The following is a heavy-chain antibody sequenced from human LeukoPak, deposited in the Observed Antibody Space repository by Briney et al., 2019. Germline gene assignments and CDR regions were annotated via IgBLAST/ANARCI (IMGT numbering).Heavy chain of an antibody. CDR3: ARETTSYDYGDDNYYYYYMDV. CDR1: GYTFTGYY. CDR2: IEPNSGDT. J-gene: IGHJ6*03. V-gene: IGHV1-2*02. D-gene: IGHD4-17*01. Sequence: ASVKVSCKASGYTFTGYYMHWVRQAPGQGLEWMGWIEPNSGDTNYPEKFQGRITMTRDTSISTAYMELSRLTSDDTAVYFCARETTSYDYGDDNYYYYYMDVWGKGTTVTVSS.